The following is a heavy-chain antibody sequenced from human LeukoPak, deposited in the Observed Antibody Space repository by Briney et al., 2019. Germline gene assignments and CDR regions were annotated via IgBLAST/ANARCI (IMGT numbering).Heavy chain of an antibody. CDR3: ARSGQWLDIYYFDY. V-gene: IGHV1-8*01. D-gene: IGHD6-19*01. J-gene: IGHJ4*02. CDR2: MNPNSGNT. CDR1: GYTFTSYD. Sequence: ASVKVSCKASGYTFTSYDINWVRQATGQGLEWMGWMNPNSGNTGYAQKFQGRVTMTRNTSISTAYMELSSLRSEDTAVYYCARSGQWLDIYYFDYWGQGTLVTVSS.